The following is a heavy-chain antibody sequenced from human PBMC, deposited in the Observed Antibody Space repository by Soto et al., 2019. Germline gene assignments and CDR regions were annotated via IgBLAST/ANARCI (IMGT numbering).Heavy chain of an antibody. Sequence: QVQLVQSGAQEKKPGASEKVSCRASVYNFTSHYLQWLRQAPGQGLEWMGIINPYTETTTYAQHLQGRVTLTTVTSSNTVYREMSSLTSEDTAMYYCTREYCCGECVFDYGVQGTLVIVSS. CDR1: VYNFTSHY. J-gene: IGHJ4*02. CDR3: TREYCCGECVFDY. D-gene: IGHD2-21*01. CDR2: INPYTETT. V-gene: IGHV1-46*04.